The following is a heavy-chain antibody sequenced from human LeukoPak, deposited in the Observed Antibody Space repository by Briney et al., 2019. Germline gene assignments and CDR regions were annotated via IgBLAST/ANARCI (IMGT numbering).Heavy chain of an antibody. D-gene: IGHD3-10*01. J-gene: IGHJ4*02. Sequence: GGSLRPSCAVSGFTFSSYAMSWVRQAPGKGLEWVSAISGSGGSTYYADSVKGRFTISRDNSKNTLYLQMNSLRAEDTAVYYCAKDRQVRGSFDYWGQGTLVTVSS. V-gene: IGHV3-23*01. CDR1: GFTFSSYA. CDR3: AKDRQVRGSFDY. CDR2: ISGSGGST.